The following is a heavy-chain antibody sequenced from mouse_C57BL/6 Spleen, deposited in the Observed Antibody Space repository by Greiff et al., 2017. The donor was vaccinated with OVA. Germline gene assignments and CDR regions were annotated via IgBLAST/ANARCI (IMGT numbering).Heavy chain of an antibody. CDR3: ARWGRRGDAMDY. J-gene: IGHJ4*01. V-gene: IGHV1-26*01. CDR2: INPNNVGT. Sequence: VQLQQSGPELVKPGASVKISCKASGYTFTDYYMNWVKQSHGKSLEWIGDINPNNVGTSYNQTFKGKATLTVDKSSSTAYMELRSLTSEDSAVYYCARWGRRGDAMDYGGQGTSVTVSS. CDR1: GYTFTDYY.